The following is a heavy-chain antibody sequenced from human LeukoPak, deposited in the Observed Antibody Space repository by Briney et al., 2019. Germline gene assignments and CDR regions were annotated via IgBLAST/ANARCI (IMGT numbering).Heavy chain of an antibody. V-gene: IGHV3-7*01. CDR3: ARDRGSSSWSDALNY. CDR1: GFTFSSYW. D-gene: IGHD6-13*01. CDR2: IKQDGSEK. Sequence: GRSLRLSCAASGFTFSSYWMSWVRQAPGKGLEWVANIKQDGSEKYYVDSVKGRFTISRDNAKNSLYLQMNSLRAEDTAVYYCARDRGSSSWSDALNYWGQGTLVTVSS. J-gene: IGHJ4*02.